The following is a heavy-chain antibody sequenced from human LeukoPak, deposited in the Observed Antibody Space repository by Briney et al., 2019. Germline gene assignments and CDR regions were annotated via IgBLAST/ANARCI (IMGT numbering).Heavy chain of an antibody. V-gene: IGHV4-34*01. CDR3: ARHPVLRYFDWLLWGFDP. CDR1: GGSFSGYY. CDR2: INHSGST. D-gene: IGHD3-9*01. J-gene: IGHJ5*02. Sequence: SETLSLTCAVYGGSFSGYYWSWIRQPPGKGLEWIGEINHSGSTNYNPSLMSRVTISVDTSKNQFSLKLSSVTAADTAVYYCARHPVLRYFDWLLWGFDPWGQGTLVTVSS.